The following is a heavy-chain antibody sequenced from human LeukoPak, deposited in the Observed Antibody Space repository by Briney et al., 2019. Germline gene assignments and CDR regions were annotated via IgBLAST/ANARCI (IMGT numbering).Heavy chain of an antibody. Sequence: TGGSLRLSCAASGFTFSSYWMSWVRQALGKGLDWVANIKQDGSEKYYVDSVKGRFTISRDNAKNSLYLQMNSLRAEDTAVYYCAGGSYSYDAFDIWGQGTMVTVSS. D-gene: IGHD1-26*01. CDR1: GFTFSSYW. J-gene: IGHJ3*02. V-gene: IGHV3-7*01. CDR3: AGGSYSYDAFDI. CDR2: IKQDGSEK.